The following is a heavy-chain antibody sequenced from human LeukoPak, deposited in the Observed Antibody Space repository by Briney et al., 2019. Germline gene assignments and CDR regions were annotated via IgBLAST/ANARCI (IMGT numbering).Heavy chain of an antibody. V-gene: IGHV4-59*12. CDR1: GGSISGYH. Sequence: SETLSLTCTVTGGSISGYHWNWIRLSPGKGLEWIANIFYTGNADYNPSLESRVTISVDTSKNEIYLTLSSVTAADTAVYYCARDRIVVVPAAMGRGYYYYYMDVWGKGTTVTVSS. CDR2: IFYTGNA. CDR3: ARDRIVVVPAAMGRGYYYYYMDV. J-gene: IGHJ6*03. D-gene: IGHD2-2*01.